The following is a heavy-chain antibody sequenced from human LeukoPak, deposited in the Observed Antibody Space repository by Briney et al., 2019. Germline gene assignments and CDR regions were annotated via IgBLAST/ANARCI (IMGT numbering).Heavy chain of an antibody. CDR1: GFTFRNYY. CDR2: INSDGSST. Sequence: GGSLRLSCAASGFTFRNYYMHWVRQAPGKGLVWVSRINSDGSSTSYADSVKGRFTISRDNAKNTLYLQMNSLRAEDTAVYYCARRVVVPAAPYYFDYWGQGTLVTVSS. CDR3: ARRVVVPAAPYYFDY. D-gene: IGHD2-2*01. J-gene: IGHJ4*02. V-gene: IGHV3-74*01.